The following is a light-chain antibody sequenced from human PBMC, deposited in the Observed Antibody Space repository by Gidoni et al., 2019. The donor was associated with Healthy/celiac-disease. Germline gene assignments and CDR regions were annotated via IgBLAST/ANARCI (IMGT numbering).Light chain of an antibody. CDR2: DAS. CDR3: QRHSNWWT. J-gene: IGKJ4*01. Sequence: IALTQSPAPLSFSPGERATLACRASQSVSSYLAWYQQKPGQAPRLLIYDASNRATGLPARFSGSGSGTDFTLTISSLEPEDFAVYYCQRHSNWWTFGGGTKVEIK. V-gene: IGKV3-11*01. CDR1: QSVSSY.